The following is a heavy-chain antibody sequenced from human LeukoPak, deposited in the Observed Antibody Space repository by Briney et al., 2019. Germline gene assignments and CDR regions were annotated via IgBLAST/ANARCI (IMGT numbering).Heavy chain of an antibody. D-gene: IGHD2-21*02. CDR3: AHGSNARGGDCYALGY. CDR1: GFSLSTSGVG. CDR2: IYWDDDK. V-gene: IGHV2-5*02. J-gene: IGHJ4*02. Sequence: SGPTLVKPTQTLTLTCTFSGFSLSTSGVGVGWIRQPPGKALEWLALIYWDDDKRYSPSLKSRLTITKDTSKNQVVLTMTNMDPVDTATYYCAHGSNARGGDCYALGYWGQGTLVTVSS.